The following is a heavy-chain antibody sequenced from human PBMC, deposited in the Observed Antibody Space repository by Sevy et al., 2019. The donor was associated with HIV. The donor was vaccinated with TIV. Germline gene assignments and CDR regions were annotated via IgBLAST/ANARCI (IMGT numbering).Heavy chain of an antibody. D-gene: IGHD3-22*01. CDR2: IYSDGRR. V-gene: IGHV3-66*01. J-gene: IGHJ6*02. CDR1: GLSVSDNY. Sequence: GGSLRLSCAASGLSVSDNYMNWVRQAPGKGLELVSVIYSDGRRYYADSVKGRFTISRDNSKNTLYLHMNNLRPEDTAVYYSARDRYYDASGYYYYYYGMDVWGQGTTVTVSS. CDR3: ARDRYYDASGYYYYYYGMDV.